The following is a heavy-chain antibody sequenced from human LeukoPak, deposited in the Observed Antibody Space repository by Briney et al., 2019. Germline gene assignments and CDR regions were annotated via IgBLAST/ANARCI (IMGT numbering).Heavy chain of an antibody. Sequence: SETLSLTCAVSGYSISSGYYWGWLRQPPGQGLEWIGSIYHSGSTYYNPSLKSRVTISVDTSKNHFSLKLSSVTAADTAVYYCARQQLDSSGYFNFDYWGQGALVTVSS. J-gene: IGHJ4*02. V-gene: IGHV4-38-2*01. CDR3: ARQQLDSSGYFNFDY. CDR1: GYSISSGYY. D-gene: IGHD3-22*01. CDR2: IYHSGST.